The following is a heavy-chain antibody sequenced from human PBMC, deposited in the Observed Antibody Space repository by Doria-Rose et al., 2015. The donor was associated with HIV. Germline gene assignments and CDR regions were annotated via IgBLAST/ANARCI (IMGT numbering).Heavy chain of an antibody. V-gene: IGHV2-26*01. CDR3: ARIKSSRWYHKYYFDF. CDR1: GVSLSSPGMG. D-gene: IGHD6-13*01. Sequence: QVQLVESGPVLVKPTETLTLTCTVSGVSLSSPGMGVSWIRQPPGKALEWLAHIFSDDERSYKTSLKSRLTISRGTSKGQVVLTMTDMDPVDTATYYCARIKSSRWYHKYYFDFWGQGTLVIVSA. CDR2: IFSDDER. J-gene: IGHJ4*02.